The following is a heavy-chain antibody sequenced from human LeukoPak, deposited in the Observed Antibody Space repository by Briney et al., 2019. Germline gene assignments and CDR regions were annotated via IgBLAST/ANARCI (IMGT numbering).Heavy chain of an antibody. CDR1: GGSISNCY. CDR2: IYSSGST. CDR3: ARTKLAGDQYFFDY. D-gene: IGHD4-17*01. Sequence: SETLSLTCTVSGGSISNCYWSWVRQPAGKGLEWIGCIYSSGSTTYNPSLKSRVSMSADTSKNQFSLKLNSVTAADTAVYYCARTKLAGDQYFFDYWGQGTLVTVSS. V-gene: IGHV4-4*07. J-gene: IGHJ4*02.